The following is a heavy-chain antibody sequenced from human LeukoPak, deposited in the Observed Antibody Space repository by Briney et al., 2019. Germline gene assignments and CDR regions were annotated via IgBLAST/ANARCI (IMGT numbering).Heavy chain of an antibody. CDR3: AKMTDSSGYYYEPFDY. D-gene: IGHD3-22*01. Sequence: GGSLRLSCAASGFTFSSYAMSWVRQAPGKGLEWVSAISGSGGSTYYADSVKGRFTISRDNSKNTLYLQMNSLRAEDTAVYYRAKMTDSSGYYYEPFDYWGQGTLVTVSS. CDR1: GFTFSSYA. J-gene: IGHJ4*02. CDR2: ISGSGGST. V-gene: IGHV3-23*01.